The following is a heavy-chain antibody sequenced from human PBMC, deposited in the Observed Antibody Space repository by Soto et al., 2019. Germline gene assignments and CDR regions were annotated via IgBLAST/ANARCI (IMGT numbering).Heavy chain of an antibody. D-gene: IGHD5-18*01. V-gene: IGHV3-30*03. CDR2: ISSDGNDK. Sequence: GGSLRLSCAASGFTFSAYGMHWVRQAPGKGLERVAVISSDGNDKYHADSVKGRFTISRDNSKNTLYLQMNSLRTEDTAVYYCARREPRGYSYGLDYWGQGTLVTVSS. CDR1: GFTFSAYG. J-gene: IGHJ4*02. CDR3: ARREPRGYSYGLDY.